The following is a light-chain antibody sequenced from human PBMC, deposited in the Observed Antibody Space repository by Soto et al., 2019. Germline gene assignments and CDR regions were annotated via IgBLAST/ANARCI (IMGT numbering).Light chain of an antibody. CDR1: QSISVW. CDR2: KAS. CDR3: QQYHNYPLT. J-gene: IGKJ4*01. V-gene: IGKV1-5*03. Sequence: DIQMTQSPYTLSASVGDRVIITCRASQSISVWLAWYQQKPGKAPDLLIYKASTLESGVPSRFSGSGSGTEFTLTISSLHPDDFATYHCQQYHNYPLTFGGGTKVEIK.